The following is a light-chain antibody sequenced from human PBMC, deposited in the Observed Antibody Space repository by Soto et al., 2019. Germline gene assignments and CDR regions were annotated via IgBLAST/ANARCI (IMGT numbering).Light chain of an antibody. CDR1: QSISSY. CDR2: GAS. J-gene: IGKJ4*01. CDR3: QQSHSTPLT. V-gene: IGKV1-39*01. Sequence: DIPMTQSPSSLSASVGDRVTITCRASQSISSYLNWYQQKPGKAPKVLISGASSLQSGVPLRFSGSGSGKDFTLTISSLQSEDCASYYCQQSHSTPLTFGGGTKVEIK.